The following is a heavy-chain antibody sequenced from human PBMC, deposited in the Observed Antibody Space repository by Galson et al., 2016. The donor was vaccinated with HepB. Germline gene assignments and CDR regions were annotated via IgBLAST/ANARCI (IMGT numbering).Heavy chain of an antibody. D-gene: IGHD7-27*01. CDR3: VKVGHYWGDFDY. CDR1: GLTFSYHG. Sequence: SLRLSCAASGLTFSYHGMHWVRQAPGKGLEWVAVISYDGSKTYYADFVKGRFTISRDTSKKTLYLQMNSLRPEDTAIYYCVKVGHYWGDFDYWGQGTLVTVSS. J-gene: IGHJ4*02. CDR2: ISYDGSKT. V-gene: IGHV3-30*18.